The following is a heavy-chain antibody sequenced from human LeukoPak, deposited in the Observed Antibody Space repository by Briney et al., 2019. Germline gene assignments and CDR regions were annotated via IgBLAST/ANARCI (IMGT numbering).Heavy chain of an antibody. D-gene: IGHD3-22*01. V-gene: IGHV3-66*01. CDR2: IYSGGST. CDR3: ARRYYYDSSGYYDNWFDS. Sequence: PGGSLRLSCAASGFTVSSNYMSWVRQAPGKGLEWVSVIYSGGSTYYADSVKGRFTIFRDNSKNTLYLQMNSLRAEDTAVYYCARRYYYDSSGYYDNWFDSWGQGTLVTVSS. J-gene: IGHJ5*01. CDR1: GFTVSSNY.